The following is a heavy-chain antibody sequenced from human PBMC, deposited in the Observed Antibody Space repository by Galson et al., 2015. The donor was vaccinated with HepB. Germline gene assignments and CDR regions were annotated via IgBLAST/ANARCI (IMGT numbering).Heavy chain of an antibody. D-gene: IGHD3-16*02. CDR1: GFTFSSYS. CDR3: ARAGDNSGELSAFDI. CDR2: ISSSSSI. Sequence: SLRLSCAASGFTFSSYSMSWVRQAPGKGLEWVSYISSSSSIYYADSVKGRFTISRDNAKNSLYLQMNSLRAEDTAVYYCARAGDNSGELSAFDIWGRGTLVTVSS. V-gene: IGHV3-48*04. J-gene: IGHJ2*01.